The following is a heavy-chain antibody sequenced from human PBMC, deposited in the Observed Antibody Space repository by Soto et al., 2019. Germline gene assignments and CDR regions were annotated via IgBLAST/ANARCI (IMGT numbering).Heavy chain of an antibody. CDR1: GGTMSGYY. J-gene: IGHJ5*02. V-gene: IGHV4-4*07. Sequence: ETLSITCSVSGGTMSGYYWTWIRQPAGKGLEWIGRIYSSGNTKYNPSLQSRVTMSLDTSNNQFSLRLTSVTAADTAVYYCARGQRFSDWFDPWGQGTLVTVSS. CDR2: IYSSGNT. D-gene: IGHD3-3*01. CDR3: ARGQRFSDWFDP.